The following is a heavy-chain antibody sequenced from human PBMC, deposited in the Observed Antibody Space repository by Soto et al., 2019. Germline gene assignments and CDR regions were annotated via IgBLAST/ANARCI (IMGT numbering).Heavy chain of an antibody. V-gene: IGHV1-8*01. Sequence: ASVKVSCKASGYTFTSYDINWVRQATGQGLEWMGWMNPNSGNTGYAQKFQGRVTMTRNTSISTAYMELSSLRSEDTAVYYCARGGGYCSSTSCYAGFWFDPWGQGTLVTVSS. CDR2: MNPNSGNT. J-gene: IGHJ5*02. CDR1: GYTFTSYD. D-gene: IGHD2-2*01. CDR3: ARGGGYCSSTSCYAGFWFDP.